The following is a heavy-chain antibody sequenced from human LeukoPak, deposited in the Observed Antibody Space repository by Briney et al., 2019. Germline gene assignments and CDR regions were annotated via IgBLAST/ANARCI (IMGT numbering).Heavy chain of an antibody. J-gene: IGHJ4*02. Sequence: PSETLSLTCTVSGYSISSGYYWGWIRQPPGKGLEWIGSIYHSGSTYYNPSLKSRVTISVDTSKNQFSLKLSSVTAADTAVYYCARGGGDTAMANFDYWGQGTLVTVSS. V-gene: IGHV4-38-2*02. CDR3: ARGGGDTAMANFDY. CDR1: GYSISSGYY. CDR2: IYHSGST. D-gene: IGHD5-18*01.